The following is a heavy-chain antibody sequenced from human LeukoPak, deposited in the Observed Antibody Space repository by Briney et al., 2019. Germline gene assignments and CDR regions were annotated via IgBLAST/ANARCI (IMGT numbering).Heavy chain of an antibody. CDR3: ARGDYPNCMDV. V-gene: IGHV4-34*01. D-gene: IGHD4-11*01. Sequence: SETLSLTCAVYGGSFSGYYWSWIRQPPGKGLEWIGEINHSGSTNYNPSLESRVTISVDTSKNQFSLKLSSVTAADTAVYYCARGDYPNCMDVWGKGTTVTVSS. J-gene: IGHJ6*03. CDR2: INHSGST. CDR1: GGSFSGYY.